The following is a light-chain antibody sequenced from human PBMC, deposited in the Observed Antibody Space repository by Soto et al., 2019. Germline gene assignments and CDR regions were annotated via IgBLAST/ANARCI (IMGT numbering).Light chain of an antibody. V-gene: IGKV1-6*01. Sequence: AIQMTQSPSSLSASVGYIVTISCRASQGIGNALGWYQQKPGKPPKVLIYGASTLQSGVPPRFSGSASGTDFTLTISSLQPEDFATYYCLQDYSYPWTFGQGTKVDIK. J-gene: IGKJ1*01. CDR1: QGIGNA. CDR2: GAS. CDR3: LQDYSYPWT.